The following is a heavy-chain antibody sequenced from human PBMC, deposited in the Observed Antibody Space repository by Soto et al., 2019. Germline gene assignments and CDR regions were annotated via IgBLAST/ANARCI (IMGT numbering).Heavy chain of an antibody. J-gene: IGHJ4*02. CDR1: GYTFTSYG. Sequence: ASVKVSCKASGYTFTSYGISWVRQAPGQGLEWMGWISAYNGNTNYAQKLQGRVTMTTNTSISTAYMELRSLRSDDTAVYYCALNNGNYLAAYSIDFSGQGTLVTVSA. CDR3: ALNNGNYLAAYSIDF. V-gene: IGHV1-18*01. CDR2: ISAYNGNT. D-gene: IGHD1-7*01.